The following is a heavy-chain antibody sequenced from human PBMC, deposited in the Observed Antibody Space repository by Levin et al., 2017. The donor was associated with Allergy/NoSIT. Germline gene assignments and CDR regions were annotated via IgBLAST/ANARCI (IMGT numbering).Heavy chain of an antibody. V-gene: IGHV1-2*02. J-gene: IGHJ5*02. CDR3: ARAPRITMANNWFDP. Sequence: ASVKVSCKASGYTFTGYYMHWVRQAPGQGLEWMGWINPNSGGTNYAQKFQGRVTMTRDTSISTAYMELSRLRSDDTAVYYCARAPRITMANNWFDPWGQGTLVTVSS. CDR2: INPNSGGT. CDR1: GYTFTGYY. D-gene: IGHD3-10*01.